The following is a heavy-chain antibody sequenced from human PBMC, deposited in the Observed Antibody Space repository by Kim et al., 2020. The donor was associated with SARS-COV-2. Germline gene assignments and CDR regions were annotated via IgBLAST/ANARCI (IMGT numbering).Heavy chain of an antibody. D-gene: IGHD3-10*01. CDR2: IYYSGST. CDR1: GGSISSYY. J-gene: IGHJ6*02. CDR3: ARDRGFGEFQYYYYGMDV. Sequence: SETLSLTCTVSGGSISSYYWSWIRQPPGKGLEWIGYIYYSGSTNYNPSLKSRVTISVDTSKNQFSLKLSSVTAADTAVYYCARDRGFGEFQYYYYGMDVWGQGTTGSGSS. V-gene: IGHV4-59*01.